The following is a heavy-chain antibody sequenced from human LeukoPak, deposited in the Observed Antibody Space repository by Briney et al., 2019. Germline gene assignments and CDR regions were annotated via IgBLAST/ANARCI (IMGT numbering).Heavy chain of an antibody. V-gene: IGHV3-15*01. CDR3: TTETYYDILTGYYRFDY. D-gene: IGHD3-9*01. CDR1: GFTFGDYG. CDR2: IKSKTDGGTT. J-gene: IGHJ4*02. Sequence: GGSLRLSCTTSGFTFGDYGMTWVRQAPGKGLEWVGRIKSKTDGGTTDYAAPVKGRFTISRDDSKNTLYLQMNSLKTEDTAVYYCTTETYYDILTGYYRFDYWGQGTLVTVSS.